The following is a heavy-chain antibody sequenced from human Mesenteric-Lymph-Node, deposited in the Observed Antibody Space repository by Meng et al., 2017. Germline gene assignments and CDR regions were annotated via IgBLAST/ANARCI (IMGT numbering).Heavy chain of an antibody. J-gene: IGHJ4*02. CDR3: ARDPAAFDF. CDR2: TYYKSKWYN. CDR1: GDGVSTNRCA. V-gene: IGHV6-1*01. Sequence: QQSGPGLVNPSQTLSFTGAISGDGVSTNRCAWNWIRQSPSGGLELLGRTYYKSKWYNDYAESVKSRITINPDTSKNQFSLQLNSVTPEDTAVYYGARDPAAFDFWGQGILVTVSS. D-gene: IGHD6-25*01.